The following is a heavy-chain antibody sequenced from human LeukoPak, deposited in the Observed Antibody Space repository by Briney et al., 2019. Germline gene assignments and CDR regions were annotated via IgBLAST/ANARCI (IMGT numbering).Heavy chain of an antibody. CDR3: ARGGKKNGGDSFHL. Sequence: GGSLRLSCAASGFTFSSYGMSWVRQAPGKGLEWVSAISGSGGSTYYADSVKGRFTISRDNAKSLMYLQLNSLRAGDTALYFCARGGKKNGGDSFHLWGPGTMVTVAS. CDR2: ISGSGGST. J-gene: IGHJ3*01. CDR1: GFTFSSYG. D-gene: IGHD3-10*01. V-gene: IGHV3-23*01.